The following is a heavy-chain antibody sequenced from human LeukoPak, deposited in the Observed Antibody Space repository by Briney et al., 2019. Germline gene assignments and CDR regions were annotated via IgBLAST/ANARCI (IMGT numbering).Heavy chain of an antibody. V-gene: IGHV3-43D*03. CDR2: ISWDGGST. Sequence: GGSLRLSCAASGFTFDDYAMHWVRQAPGKGLEWVSLISWDGGSTYYADSVKGRFTISRDNSKNSLYLQMNSLRAEDTALYYCALGRSSGSYGREDFDYWGQGTLVTVSS. CDR3: ALGRSSGSYGREDFDY. J-gene: IGHJ4*02. D-gene: IGHD1-26*01. CDR1: GFTFDDYA.